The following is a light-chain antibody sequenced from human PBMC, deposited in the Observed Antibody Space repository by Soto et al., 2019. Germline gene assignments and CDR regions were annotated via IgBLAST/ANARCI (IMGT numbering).Light chain of an antibody. V-gene: IGKV1-39*01. CDR3: QHFYAYPHT. CDR1: ETIATY. Sequence: DIQMTQSPSSLSASVGDRVTISCRASETIATYLNWYQQKPGRVPEVLISGASRLQRRVPSILTGRGYWINFTLSINNLQPGDFETYYFQHFYAYPHTFGQGTKVE. J-gene: IGKJ2*01. CDR2: GAS.